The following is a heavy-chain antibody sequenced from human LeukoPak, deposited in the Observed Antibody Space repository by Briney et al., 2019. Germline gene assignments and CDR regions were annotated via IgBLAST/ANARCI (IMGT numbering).Heavy chain of an antibody. V-gene: IGHV1-46*01. D-gene: IGHD3-22*01. CDR3: ARSNVPYYYDSSGDYYFDY. CDR2: INPSGGST. CDR1: GYTFTSYY. J-gene: IGHJ4*02. Sequence: GASVTVSCKASGYTFTSYYMHWVRQAPGQGLEWMGIINPSGGSTSYAQKFQGRVTMTRDTSTSTVYMELSSLRSEDTAVYYCARSNVPYYYDSSGDYYFDYWGQGTLVTVSS.